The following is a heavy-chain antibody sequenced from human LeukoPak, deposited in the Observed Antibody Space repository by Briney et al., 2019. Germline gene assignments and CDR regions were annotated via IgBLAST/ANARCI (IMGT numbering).Heavy chain of an antibody. CDR3: ARNNWNSAFDI. Sequence: SETLSLTCTVSGGSISSSTYYWGWIRQPPGKGLEWIGTIYYSGTTYYNPSLKSRVTISIDTSTNQFSLKLSSVTAADTAVYYCARNNWNSAFDIWGQGTMVTVSS. V-gene: IGHV4-39*07. D-gene: IGHD1-7*01. J-gene: IGHJ3*02. CDR1: GGSISSSTYY. CDR2: IYYSGTT.